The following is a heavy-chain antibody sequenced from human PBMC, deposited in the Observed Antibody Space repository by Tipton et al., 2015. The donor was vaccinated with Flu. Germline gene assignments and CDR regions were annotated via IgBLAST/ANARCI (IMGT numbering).Heavy chain of an antibody. D-gene: IGHD5/OR15-5a*01. V-gene: IGHV5-51*01. Sequence: MQLVQSGAEVKKPGEPLKISCKGSGYNFTTHWIGWVRQMPGKGLEWMGIIYPRDSDTKYSPSFQGQVTMSADKSITTAYLRWSSLKASDPAMYYCARVPHYTVFDPGPFAYWGQGTLVTVSS. CDR3: ARVPHYTVFDPGPFAY. CDR2: IYPRDSDT. CDR1: GYNFTTHW. J-gene: IGHJ4*02.